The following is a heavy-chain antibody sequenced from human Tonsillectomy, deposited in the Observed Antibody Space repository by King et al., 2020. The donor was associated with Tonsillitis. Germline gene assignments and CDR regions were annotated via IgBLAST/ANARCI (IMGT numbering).Heavy chain of an antibody. V-gene: IGHV4-34*01. J-gene: IGHJ5*02. CDR1: GGSFSGYY. CDR2: INHSGST. CDR3: AREPGIAAAGDWFDP. D-gene: IGHD6-13*01. Sequence: QVQLQQWGAGLLNPSETLSLTCAVYGGSFSGYYWSWIRQPPGKGLEWIGEINHSGSTNYNPSLKSRVTISVDTSKNQFSLKLGSVTAADTAVYYCAREPGIAAAGDWFDPWGQGTLVTVSS.